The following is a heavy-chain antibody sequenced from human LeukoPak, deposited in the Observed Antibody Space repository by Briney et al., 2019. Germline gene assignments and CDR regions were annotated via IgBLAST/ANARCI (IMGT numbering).Heavy chain of an antibody. CDR2: IYYSGST. CDR3: ARDGHSSGWYENWFDP. D-gene: IGHD6-19*01. V-gene: IGHV4-59*01. CDR1: GGSIRSFY. Sequence: KPSETLSLTCTVSGGSIRSFYWSWIRQPPGKGLEWIGYIYYSGSTNYNPSLKSRVTISVDTSKNQFSLRLSSVTAADTAVYYCARDGHSSGWYENWFDPWGQGTLVTVSS. J-gene: IGHJ5*02.